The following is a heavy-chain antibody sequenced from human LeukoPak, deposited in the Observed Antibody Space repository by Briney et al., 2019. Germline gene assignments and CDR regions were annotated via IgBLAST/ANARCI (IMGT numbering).Heavy chain of an antibody. CDR1: GFTFSDYA. Sequence: GGSLRLSCAASGFTFSDYAMSWVRQAPGKGLQWVSTISASGGTTYYADSVKGRFTISRDNSKNTLYLQMNSLRAEDTAVYYCAKEELGHWYFDLWGRGTLVTVSS. J-gene: IGHJ2*01. D-gene: IGHD7-27*01. V-gene: IGHV3-23*01. CDR3: AKEELGHWYFDL. CDR2: ISASGGTT.